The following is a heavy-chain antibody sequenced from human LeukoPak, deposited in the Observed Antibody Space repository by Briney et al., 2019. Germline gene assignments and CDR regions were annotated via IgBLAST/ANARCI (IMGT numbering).Heavy chain of an antibody. D-gene: IGHD1-7*01. CDR3: ARPLGTTGFWFAFDI. J-gene: IGHJ3*02. V-gene: IGHV3-30-3*01. CDR2: ISYDGSNK. Sequence: PGGSLRLSCAASGFTFSSYAMHWVRQAPGKGLEWVAVISYDGSNKYYADSVKGRFTISRDNSKNTLYLQMNSLRAEDTAVYYCARPLGTTGFWFAFDIWGQGTMVTVSS. CDR1: GFTFSSYA.